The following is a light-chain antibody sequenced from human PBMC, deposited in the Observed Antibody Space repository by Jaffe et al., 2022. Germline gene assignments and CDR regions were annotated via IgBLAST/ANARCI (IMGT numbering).Light chain of an antibody. J-gene: IGLJ3*02. V-gene: IGLV1-47*01. CDR2: QNN. Sequence: QSVLTQPPSASGTPGQRVTISCSGGSSNIGRNYVYWYQQLPGRAPKLLIYQNNQRPSGVPDRVSGSKSGTSASLAISGLRSEDEADYYCAAWDDSLRGPVFGGGTKLSVL. CDR3: AAWDDSLRGPV. CDR1: SSNIGRNY.